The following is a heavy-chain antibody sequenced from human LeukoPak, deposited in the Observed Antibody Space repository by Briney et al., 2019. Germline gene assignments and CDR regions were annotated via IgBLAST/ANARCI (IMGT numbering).Heavy chain of an antibody. V-gene: IGHV4-59*01. CDR1: GGSISSYY. CDR3: ARWTTVTPFDY. Sequence: TSETLSLTCTVSGGSISSYYWSWIRQPPGKGLEWIGYIYYSGSTNYNPSLKSRVTISVDTSKNQFSLKLSSVTAADTAVYYCARWTTVTPFDYWGQGTLVTVSS. D-gene: IGHD4-17*01. CDR2: IYYSGST. J-gene: IGHJ4*02.